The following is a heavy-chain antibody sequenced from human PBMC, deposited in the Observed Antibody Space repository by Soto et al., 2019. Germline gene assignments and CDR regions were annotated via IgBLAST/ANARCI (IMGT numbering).Heavy chain of an antibody. CDR3: ARLPSYGYEDS. J-gene: IGHJ4*02. CDR1: GYIFAHYW. V-gene: IGHV5-51*01. Sequence: GASLKISCKGFGYIFAHYWIGWLRQMPGKGLELIGIIFPGDSDTRYRPSFRGQVTISADTSTGTAYLQWSGLEASDTATYYCARLPSYGYEDSWGQGTLVAVAS. D-gene: IGHD5-18*01. CDR2: IFPGDSDT.